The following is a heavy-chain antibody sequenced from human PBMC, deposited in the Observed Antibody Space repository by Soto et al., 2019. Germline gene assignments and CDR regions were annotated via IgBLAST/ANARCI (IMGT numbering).Heavy chain of an antibody. D-gene: IGHD3-3*01. CDR1: GGSLSGYY. Sequence: PSETLSLTCAVYGGSLSGYYWNWIRQPPGKGLEWIGEIDHSGSANYNPSLESRVTISVDTSKNQISLKLSSMTAADSAVYYCATSKYYHTTLGVVHNWFDPWGQGTLVTVSS. CDR2: IDHSGSA. CDR3: ATSKYYHTTLGVVHNWFDP. V-gene: IGHV4-34*01. J-gene: IGHJ5*02.